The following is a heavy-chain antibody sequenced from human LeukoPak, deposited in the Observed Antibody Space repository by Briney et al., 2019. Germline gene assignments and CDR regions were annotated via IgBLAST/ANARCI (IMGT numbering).Heavy chain of an antibody. Sequence: PSETLSLTCTVSGASVSSASYWSWIRQPPGKGVEWIAHIYNGVNTNYNPSLKSRVTISVDTSKNQFSLRLNSVTAADTAVYYCARSRAFNSGAFDPWGQGSLVTVSS. CDR2: IYNGVNT. CDR1: GASVSSASY. CDR3: ARSRAFNSGAFDP. D-gene: IGHD1-26*01. J-gene: IGHJ5*02. V-gene: IGHV4-61*01.